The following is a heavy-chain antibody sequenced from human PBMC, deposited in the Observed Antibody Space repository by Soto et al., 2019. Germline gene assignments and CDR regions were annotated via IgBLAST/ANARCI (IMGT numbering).Heavy chain of an antibody. V-gene: IGHV1-69*13. D-gene: IGHD3-9*01. CDR2: IIPIFGTA. Sequence: SVKVSCKASGGTFSSYAISWVRQAPGQGLEWMGGIIPIFGTANYAQKFQGRVTITADESTSTAYMELSSLRSEDTAGYYCARKTEILTGYYREYFDYWGQGTLVTVSS. J-gene: IGHJ4*02. CDR1: GGTFSSYA. CDR3: ARKTEILTGYYREYFDY.